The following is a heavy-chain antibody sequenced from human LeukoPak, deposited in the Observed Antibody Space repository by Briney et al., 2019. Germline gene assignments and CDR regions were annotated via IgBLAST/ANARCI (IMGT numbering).Heavy chain of an antibody. CDR2: INPSGGST. CDR1: GYTFTSYC. D-gene: IGHD3-22*01. J-gene: IGHJ4*02. CDR3: ARAEGGVKYYYDSSGYYYFDY. V-gene: IGHV1-46*01. Sequence: ASVKVSCKASGYTFTSYCMHWVRQAPGQGLEWMGIINPSGGSTSYAQKFQGRVTMTRDTSTSTVYMELSSLRSEDTAVYYCARAEGGVKYYYDSSGYYYFDYWGQGTLVTVSS.